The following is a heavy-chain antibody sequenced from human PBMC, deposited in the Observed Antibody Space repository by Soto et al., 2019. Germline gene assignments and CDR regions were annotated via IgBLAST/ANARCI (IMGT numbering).Heavy chain of an antibody. V-gene: IGHV4-59*01. Sequence: PSETLSLTCTVSGGSISSYYWSWIRQPPGKGLEWLGYIYYTGSTNYNPSLKSRLAISVDTSKNQFSLKLSSVTAADTAVYYCARDIARGDHGYYYYGMDVWGQGTTVTVSS. CDR2: IYYTGST. CDR3: ARDIARGDHGYYYYGMDV. J-gene: IGHJ6*02. D-gene: IGHD3-16*01. CDR1: GGSISSYY.